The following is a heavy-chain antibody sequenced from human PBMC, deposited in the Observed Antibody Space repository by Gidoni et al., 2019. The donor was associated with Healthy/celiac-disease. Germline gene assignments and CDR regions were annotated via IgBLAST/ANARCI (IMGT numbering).Heavy chain of an antibody. CDR2: ISYDGSNK. CDR3: AKDTDYGGNSVGYYFDY. Sequence: QVQLVESGGGVVQPGRSLRLSCAASGFTFSSYGMHWVRQAPGKGLEWVAVISYDGSNKYYADSVKGRFTISRDNSKNTLYLQMNSLRAEDTAVYYCAKDTDYGGNSVGYYFDYWGQGTLVTVSS. J-gene: IGHJ4*02. D-gene: IGHD4-17*01. CDR1: GFTFSSYG. V-gene: IGHV3-30*18.